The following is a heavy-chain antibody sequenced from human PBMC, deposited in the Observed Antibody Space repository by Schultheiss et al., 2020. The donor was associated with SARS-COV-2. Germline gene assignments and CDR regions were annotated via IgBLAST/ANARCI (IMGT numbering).Heavy chain of an antibody. Sequence: SETLSLTCAVYGGSFSGYYWSWIRQPPGKGLEWIGRIYTSGSTNYNPSLKSRVTMSVDTSKNQFSLKLSSVTAADTAVYYCARGPSSGLLPSWGQGTLVTVSS. CDR1: GGSFSGYY. CDR2: IYTSGST. D-gene: IGHD6-19*01. V-gene: IGHV4-59*10. CDR3: ARGPSSGLLPS. J-gene: IGHJ5*02.